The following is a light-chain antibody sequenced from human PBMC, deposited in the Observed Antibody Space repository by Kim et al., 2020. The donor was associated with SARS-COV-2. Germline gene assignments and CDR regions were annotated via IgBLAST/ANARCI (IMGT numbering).Light chain of an antibody. V-gene: IGLV1-44*01. Sequence: LTCSCSXSRSNVGRXFVNWYQQXPXTAPKVFIYNDNQRPSGVPDRFSGSRSGTSASLAISGLQSEDXADYYCATWDVSLNGWVFGGGTQLTVL. J-gene: IGLJ3*02. CDR3: ATWDVSLNGWV. CDR1: RSNVGRXF. CDR2: NDN.